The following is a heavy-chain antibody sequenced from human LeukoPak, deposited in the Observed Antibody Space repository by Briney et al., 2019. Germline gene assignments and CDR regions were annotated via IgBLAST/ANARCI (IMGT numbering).Heavy chain of an antibody. D-gene: IGHD3-22*01. CDR3: AKDRVYYYDSTWGSLGP. J-gene: IGHJ5*02. CDR1: GFTFSSYA. V-gene: IGHV3-23*01. CDR2: ISGSGGST. Sequence: GGSLRLSCAASGFTFSSYAMSWVRQAPGKGLEWVSAISGSGGSTYYADSVKGRFTISRDNSKDTLYLQMNSLRAEDTAVYYCAKDRVYYYDSTWGSLGPWGQGTLVTVSS.